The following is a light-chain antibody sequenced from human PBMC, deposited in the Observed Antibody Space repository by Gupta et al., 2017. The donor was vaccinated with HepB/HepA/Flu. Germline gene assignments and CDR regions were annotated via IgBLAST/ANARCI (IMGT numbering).Light chain of an antibody. CDR3: MQALQTRIT. CDR1: QSLLHSNGYNY. J-gene: IGKJ5*01. V-gene: IGKV2-28*01. CDR2: LGS. Sequence: IVMTKSPLSLPVTPGEPASISCRSSQSLLHSNGYNYLDWYLQKPGQSPQLLIYLGSNRASGVPDRCSGSGSGTDGTLKSSRVEAEDGGVDDGMQALQTRITCGQGTRLEIK.